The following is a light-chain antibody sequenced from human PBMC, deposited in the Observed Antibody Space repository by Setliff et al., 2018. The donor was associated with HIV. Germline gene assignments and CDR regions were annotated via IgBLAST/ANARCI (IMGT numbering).Light chain of an antibody. J-gene: IGLJ1*01. CDR2: DVS. Sequence: QSVLTQPASVSGSPGQSITISCTGTSSDVGGYNYVSWYQQHPGKAPKLMIYDVSKRPSGVSLRFSASKSGTTASLTISGLQAEDEADYYCSSYTSSSTLVFGTGTKVTVL. V-gene: IGLV2-14*01. CDR1: SSDVGGYNY. CDR3: SSYTSSSTLV.